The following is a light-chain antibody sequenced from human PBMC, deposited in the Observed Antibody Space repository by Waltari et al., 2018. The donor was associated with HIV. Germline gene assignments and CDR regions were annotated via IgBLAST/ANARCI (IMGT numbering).Light chain of an antibody. CDR2: LAS. J-gene: IGKJ2*01. V-gene: IGKV2-28*01. CDR1: QSLLHSTGHNY. Sequence: DIVMTQSPLSLSVTPGEPASISCRSSQSLLHSTGHNYLAWYLQKPGPSPQLLTYLASNRASGVPDRFSGSGSDTDFTLKSRRVEGGDVGVYYCMEGRQTPYTFGQGTQLEIK. CDR3: MEGRQTPYT.